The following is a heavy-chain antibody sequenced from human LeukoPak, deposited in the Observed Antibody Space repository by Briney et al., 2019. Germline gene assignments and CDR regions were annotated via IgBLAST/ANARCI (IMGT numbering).Heavy chain of an antibody. V-gene: IGHV3-48*04. D-gene: IGHD6-13*01. CDR3: ARDRRSSSSWYSFDY. CDR2: ISSSSTI. J-gene: IGHJ4*02. CDR1: GFTFSSYS. Sequence: GGSLRLSCAASGFTFSSYSMNWVRQAPGKGLEWVSYISSSSTIYYADSVKGRFTISRDNAKNSLYLQMNSLRAEDTAVYYCARDRRSSSSWYSFDYWGQGTLVTVSS.